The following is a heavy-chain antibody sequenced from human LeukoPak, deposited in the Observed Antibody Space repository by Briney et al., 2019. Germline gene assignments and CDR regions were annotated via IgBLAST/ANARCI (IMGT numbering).Heavy chain of an antibody. CDR3: ATGLPNYYDSSGYPDY. CDR2: FDPEDGET. CDR1: GYTLTEVS. J-gene: IGHJ4*02. Sequence: GASVKVSCKXSGYTLTEVSMHWVRQAPRKGLEWMGGFDPEDGETIYAQKFQGRVTMTEDTSTDTAYMELSSLRSEDTAVYYCATGLPNYYDSSGYPDYWGQGTLVTVSS. V-gene: IGHV1-24*01. D-gene: IGHD3-22*01.